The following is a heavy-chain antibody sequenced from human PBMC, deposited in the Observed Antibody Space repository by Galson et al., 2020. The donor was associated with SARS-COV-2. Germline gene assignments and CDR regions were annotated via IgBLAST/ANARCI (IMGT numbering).Heavy chain of an antibody. J-gene: IGHJ6*02. CDR3: ARERDRIAVAGYYYYYGMDV. CDR1: GFTVSSNY. Sequence: GGSLRLSCAASGFTVSSNYMSWVRQAPGKGLEWVSVIYSGGSTYYADSVKGRFTISRDNSKNTLYLQMNSLRAEDTAVYYCARERDRIAVAGYYYYYGMDVWGQGTTVTVSS. CDR2: IYSGGST. D-gene: IGHD6-19*01. V-gene: IGHV3-53*01.